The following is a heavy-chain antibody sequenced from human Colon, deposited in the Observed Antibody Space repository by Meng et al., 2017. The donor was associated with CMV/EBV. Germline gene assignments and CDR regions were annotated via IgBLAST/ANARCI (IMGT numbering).Heavy chain of an antibody. J-gene: IGHJ4*02. CDR3: TRGGLYSSSSLSDF. V-gene: IGHV3-21*01. Sequence: GESLKISCAASGFTFSNYKMNWVRQAPGKGLEWVSSISSYGTYIHYSASVKGRFTISRDDAKNSLFLQMDSLRVDDTAVYYCTRGGLYSSSSLSDFWGQGTLVTVSS. D-gene: IGHD6-6*01. CDR2: ISSYGTYI. CDR1: GFTFSNYK.